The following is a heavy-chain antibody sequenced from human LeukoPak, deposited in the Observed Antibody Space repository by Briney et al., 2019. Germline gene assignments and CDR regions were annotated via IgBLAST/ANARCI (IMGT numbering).Heavy chain of an antibody. D-gene: IGHD6-13*01. CDR2: INPNSGGT. CDR3: AGDPEYVTAAGTLDY. CDR1: GYTFTGYY. J-gene: IGHJ4*02. Sequence: ASVKVSCKASGYTFTGYYMHWVRQAPGQGLEWMGWINPNSGGTNYAQKFQGRVTMTRDTSISTAYMELSRLRSDDTAVYYCAGDPEYVTAAGTLDYWGQGTLVTVSS. V-gene: IGHV1-2*02.